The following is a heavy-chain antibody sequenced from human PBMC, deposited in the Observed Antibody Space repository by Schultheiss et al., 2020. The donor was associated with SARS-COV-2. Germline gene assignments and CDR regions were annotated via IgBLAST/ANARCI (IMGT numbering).Heavy chain of an antibody. CDR3: AKGPGYGVSQYYFDY. CDR1: GFTFSSYG. V-gene: IGHV3-30*02. Sequence: GGSLRLSCAASGFTFSSYGMHWVRQAPGKGLEWVAFIRYDGSNKYYADSVKGRFTISRDNSKNTLYLQMNSLRAEDTAVYYCAKGPGYGVSQYYFDYWGQGTLVTVSS. J-gene: IGHJ4*02. CDR2: IRYDGSNK. D-gene: IGHD4-17*01.